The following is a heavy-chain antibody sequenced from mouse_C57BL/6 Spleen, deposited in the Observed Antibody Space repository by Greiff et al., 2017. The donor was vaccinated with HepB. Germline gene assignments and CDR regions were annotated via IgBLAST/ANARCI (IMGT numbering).Heavy chain of an antibody. D-gene: IGHD2-3*01. CDR2: IDPNSGGT. CDR1: GYTFTSYW. V-gene: IGHV1-72*01. Sequence: QVQLQQPGAELVKPGASVKLSCKASGYTFTSYWMHWVKQRPGRGLEWIGRIDPNSGGTKYNEKFKSKATLTVDKPASTAYMQLSSLTSEDSAVYYCAREGWLHPTQYYYAMDYWGQGTSVTVSS. J-gene: IGHJ4*01. CDR3: AREGWLHPTQYYYAMDY.